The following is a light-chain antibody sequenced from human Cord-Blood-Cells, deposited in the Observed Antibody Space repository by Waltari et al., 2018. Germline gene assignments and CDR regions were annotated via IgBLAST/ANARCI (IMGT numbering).Light chain of an antibody. J-gene: IGKJ1*01. CDR2: KAI. CDR1: QSISSW. CDR3: QQYHTYSVT. V-gene: IGKV1-5*03. Sequence: DIQMTQSPSTLSASVGDRVTITCRASQSISSWLAWYQKNPGKAPKLLIYKAISLESGVPSRFSGVGSGTEFTLTISSLQPNDFATYDCQQYHTYSVTFGQGTKVEIQ.